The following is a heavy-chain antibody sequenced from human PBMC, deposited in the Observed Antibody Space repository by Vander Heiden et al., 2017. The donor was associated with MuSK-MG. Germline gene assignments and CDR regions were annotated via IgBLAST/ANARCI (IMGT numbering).Heavy chain of an antibody. CDR3: ARGGSGWSDYFDY. CDR2: IYYSGST. V-gene: IGHV4-59*01. J-gene: IGHJ4*02. Sequence: QVQLKESGPGLVKPSETLSLTCTVSGGSISSYYWSWIRQPPGKGLEWIGYIYYSGSTNYNPSLKSRVTISVDTSKNQFSLKLSSVTAADTAVYYCARGGSGWSDYFDYWGQGTLVTVSS. D-gene: IGHD6-19*01. CDR1: GGSISSYY.